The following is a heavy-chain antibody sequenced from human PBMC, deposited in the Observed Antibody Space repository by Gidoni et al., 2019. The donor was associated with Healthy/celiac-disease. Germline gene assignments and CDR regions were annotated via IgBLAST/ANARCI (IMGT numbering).Heavy chain of an antibody. CDR2: IRSKANSYST. J-gene: IGHJ6*02. CDR1: GFTFSGPA. Sequence: EVQLVESGGGLVQPGVSRKLSCAASGFTFSGPAMHWVRQASGKRLEWVGRIRSKANSYSTAYAASVKGRFTISSDDSKNTAYLQMNSLTTEDTAVYYCTRTEDGSTSFYYYYYGMDVWGQGTTVTVSS. V-gene: IGHV3-73*02. D-gene: IGHD2-2*01. CDR3: TRTEDGSTSFYYYYYGMDV.